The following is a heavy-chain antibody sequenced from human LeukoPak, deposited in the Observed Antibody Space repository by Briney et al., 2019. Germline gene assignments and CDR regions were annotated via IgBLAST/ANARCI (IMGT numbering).Heavy chain of an antibody. CDR3: AKGGYCSSTSCYSSSDY. V-gene: IGHV3-23*01. J-gene: IGHJ4*02. CDR1: GFTFSSYA. D-gene: IGHD2-2*01. Sequence: PGASLRLSCAASGFTFSSYAMSWVRQAPGKGLEWASAISGSGGSTYYADSVKGRFTISRDNSKNTLYLQMNSLRAEDTAVYYCAKGGYCSSTSCYSSSDYWGQGTLVTVSS. CDR2: ISGSGGST.